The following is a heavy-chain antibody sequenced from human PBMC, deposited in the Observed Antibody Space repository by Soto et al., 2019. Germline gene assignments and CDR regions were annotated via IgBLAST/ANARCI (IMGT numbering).Heavy chain of an antibody. D-gene: IGHD3-9*01. CDR3: ARDLTGENWFDP. Sequence: LSLTCTVSGGSISSGGYYWSWIRQHPGKGLEWIGYIYYSGSTYYNPSLKSRVTISVDTSKNQFSLKLSSVTAADTAVYYCARDLTGENWFDPWGQGTLVTVSS. CDR2: IYYSGST. V-gene: IGHV4-31*03. CDR1: GGSISSGGYY. J-gene: IGHJ5*02.